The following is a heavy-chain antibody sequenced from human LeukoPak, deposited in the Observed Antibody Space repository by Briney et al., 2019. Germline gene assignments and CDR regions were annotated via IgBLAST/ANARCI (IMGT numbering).Heavy chain of an antibody. CDR1: GYSFTGYY. Sequence: ASVKVSCKASGYSFTGYYIHWVRQAPGQGLEWMGRINPNSGGTNYAQKFQGRVTLTTDTSISTAYMELSRLRSDDTAVYFCARDSGLDYWGQGTLVTVSS. J-gene: IGHJ4*02. CDR3: ARDSGLDY. CDR2: INPNSGGT. D-gene: IGHD2-15*01. V-gene: IGHV1-2*06.